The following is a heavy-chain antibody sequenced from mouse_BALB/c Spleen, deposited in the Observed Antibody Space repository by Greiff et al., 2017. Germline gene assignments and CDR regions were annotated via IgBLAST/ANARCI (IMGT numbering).Heavy chain of an antibody. CDR1: GYSITSGYY. Sequence: DVQLVESGPGLVKPSQSLSLTCSVTGYSITSGYYWNWIRQFPGNKLEWMGYISYDGSNNYNPSLKNRISITRDTSKNQFFLKLNSVTTEDTATYYCARDNDGYYVFDVWGAGTTVTVSS. CDR2: ISYDGSN. V-gene: IGHV3-6*02. J-gene: IGHJ1*01. D-gene: IGHD2-3*01. CDR3: ARDNDGYYVFDV.